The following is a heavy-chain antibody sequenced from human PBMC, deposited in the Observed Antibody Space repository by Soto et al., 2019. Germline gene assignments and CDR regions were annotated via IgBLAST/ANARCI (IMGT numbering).Heavy chain of an antibody. D-gene: IGHD3-22*01. CDR3: ASVVVSGYYVN. V-gene: IGHV1-3*01. J-gene: IGHJ4*02. Sequence: QVQLVQSGAEVKKPGASVKVSCKASGYTFTSYAMHWVRQAPGQRLEWMGWINAGNGNTKYSQKFQGRVTITRNTSASTAYLELSRHRSEETAVYYCASVVVSGYYVNWGQGTLVTVSS. CDR2: INAGNGNT. CDR1: GYTFTSYA.